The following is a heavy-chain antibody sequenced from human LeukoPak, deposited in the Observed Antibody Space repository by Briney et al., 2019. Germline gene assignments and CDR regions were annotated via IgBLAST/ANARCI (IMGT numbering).Heavy chain of an antibody. CDR3: TKAARIAGPSYYYYGMDV. V-gene: IGHV3-23*01. Sequence: GGSLRLSCAASGFTFSNYAMSWVRPAPGKGLEWLSAISGIGGSTYYADSVTGRFTISRDNSNNTLDLLMNSLRADDTAVYYCTKAARIAGPSYYYYGMDVWGKGTTVTVST. CDR1: GFTFSNYA. J-gene: IGHJ6*04. CDR2: ISGIGGST. D-gene: IGHD6-13*01.